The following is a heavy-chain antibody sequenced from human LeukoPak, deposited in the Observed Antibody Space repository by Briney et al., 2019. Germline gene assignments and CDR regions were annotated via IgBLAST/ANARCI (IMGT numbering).Heavy chain of an antibody. V-gene: IGHV5-51*01. J-gene: IGHJ5*02. Sequence: GDSLKISCKGSGYSFTSYWIGWVRQMPGKGLEWTGIIYPGDSDTRYSPSFQGQVTISADKSISTAYLQWSSLKASDTAMYYCARVPFDCSSTSCYINWFDPWGQGTLVTVSS. CDR1: GYSFTSYW. CDR3: ARVPFDCSSTSCYINWFDP. CDR2: IYPGDSDT. D-gene: IGHD2-2*02.